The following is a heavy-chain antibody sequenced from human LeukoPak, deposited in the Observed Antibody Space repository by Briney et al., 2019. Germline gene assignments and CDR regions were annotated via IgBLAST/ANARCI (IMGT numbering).Heavy chain of an antibody. CDR2: IRYDGSSK. D-gene: IGHD3-10*01. CDR3: ARDQAGSGHYADY. CDR1: GFTFSSYW. J-gene: IGHJ4*02. V-gene: IGHV3-30*02. Sequence: GGSLRLSCAASGFTFSSYWMHWVRQAPGKGLEWLAYIRYDGSSKYYADFVKGRFTISRDYSKNTLYLHMNSLRAEDTAVYYCARDQAGSGHYADYWGQGTLVTVSS.